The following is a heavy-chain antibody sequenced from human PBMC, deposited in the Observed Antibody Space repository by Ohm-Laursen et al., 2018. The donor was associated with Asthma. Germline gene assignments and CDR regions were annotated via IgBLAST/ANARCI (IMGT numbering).Heavy chain of an antibody. CDR2: IWYDGSNK. CDR1: GFTFSSYG. CDR3: AREGNSYNNYYYGMDV. V-gene: IGHV3-33*01. D-gene: IGHD1-1*01. J-gene: IGHJ6*02. Sequence: SLRLSCAASGFTFSSYGMHWVRQAPGKGLEWVAVIWYDGSNKYYADSVKGRFTISRDNSKNTLYLQMNSLRAEDTAVYYCAREGNSYNNYYYGMDVWGQGTTVTVSS.